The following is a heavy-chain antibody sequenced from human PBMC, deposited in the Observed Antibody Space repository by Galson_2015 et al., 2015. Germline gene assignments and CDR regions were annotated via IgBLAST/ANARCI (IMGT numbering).Heavy chain of an antibody. CDR2: INAGNGNT. D-gene: IGHD3-16*01. V-gene: IGHV1-3*01. CDR3: ARDPTHDYVWGRNSHAFDI. CDR1: GYIFTSFT. J-gene: IGHJ3*02. Sequence: SVKVSCKASGYIFTSFTMHWVRQAPGQRLEWMGWINAGNGNTKYSQEFQGRVTITRDTSASTAYLEVSSLRSEDTAVYYCARDPTHDYVWGRNSHAFDIWGQGTMVTVSS.